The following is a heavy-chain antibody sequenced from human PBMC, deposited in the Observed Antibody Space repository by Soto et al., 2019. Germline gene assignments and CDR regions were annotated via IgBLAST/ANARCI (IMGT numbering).Heavy chain of an antibody. D-gene: IGHD6-19*01. CDR2: IYHSGST. V-gene: IGHV4-30-2*01. CDR3: ARGGWYVDY. CDR1: GGSISSGGYS. J-gene: IGHJ4*02. Sequence: SETLSLTCAVSGGSISSGGYSWSWIRQPTGKGLEWIGYIYHSGSTYYNPSLKSRVTISVDTSKNQFSLKLTSVTAADTAVYLCARGGWYVDYWGQGTLVTVSS.